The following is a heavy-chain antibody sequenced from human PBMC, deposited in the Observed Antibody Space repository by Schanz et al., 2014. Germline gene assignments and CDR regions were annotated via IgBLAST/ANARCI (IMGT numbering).Heavy chain of an antibody. D-gene: IGHD1-1*01. CDR2: IFTSGST. CDR1: GGSISSYY. Sequence: QVQLRESGPGLVKPSKTLSLTCTVSGGSISSYYWSWIRQPAGKGLEWIGRIFTSGSTDYNPSLKSGFTMSVDPSKNQFSRKLSSVTAADTAEYYCARDLEGFDYWGQGTLVTVSS. V-gene: IGHV4-4*07. CDR3: ARDLEGFDY. J-gene: IGHJ4*02.